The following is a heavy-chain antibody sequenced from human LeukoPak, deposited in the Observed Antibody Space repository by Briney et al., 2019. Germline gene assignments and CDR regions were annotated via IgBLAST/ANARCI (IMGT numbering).Heavy chain of an antibody. CDR2: IIASGSST. CDR1: GFTFSSYA. Sequence: GGSLRLSCAASGFTFSSYAMTWVRQAPAKGLEWVSVIIASGSSTYYADSVKGRFTISRDNSKNTLYVQMNSLRGEDTAVYYCAREGTGTFDYWGRGTLVTVSS. CDR3: AREGTGTFDY. V-gene: IGHV3-23*01. D-gene: IGHD1-1*01. J-gene: IGHJ4*02.